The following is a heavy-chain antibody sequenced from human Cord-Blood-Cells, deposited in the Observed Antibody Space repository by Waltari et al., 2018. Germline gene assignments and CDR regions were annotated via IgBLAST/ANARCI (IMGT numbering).Heavy chain of an antibody. J-gene: IGHJ3*02. CDR1: GFPFSSYS. V-gene: IGHV3-21*01. Sequence: EVQLVESGGGLVKPGGSLRLSCAASGFPFSSYSMTWVRQAPGKGLEWVSSISSSSSYIYYADSVKGRFTISRDNAKNSLYLQMNSLRAEDTAVYYCARERSSWYDAFDIWGQGTMVTVSS. CDR3: ARERSSWYDAFDI. D-gene: IGHD6-13*01. CDR2: ISSSSSYI.